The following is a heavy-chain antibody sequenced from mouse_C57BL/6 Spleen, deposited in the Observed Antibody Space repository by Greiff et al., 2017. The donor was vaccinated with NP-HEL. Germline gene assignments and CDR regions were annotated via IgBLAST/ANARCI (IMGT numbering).Heavy chain of an antibody. Sequence: VQLQQSGTELVKPGASVKLSCKASGYTFTSYWMHWVKQRPGQGLEWIGNINPSNGGTNYNEKFKSKATLTVDKSSSTAYMQLSSLTSEDSAVYYCAREDLYYGRAMDYWGQGTSVTVSS. J-gene: IGHJ4*01. CDR1: GYTFTSYW. D-gene: IGHD1-1*01. CDR3: AREDLYYGRAMDY. V-gene: IGHV1-53*01. CDR2: INPSNGGT.